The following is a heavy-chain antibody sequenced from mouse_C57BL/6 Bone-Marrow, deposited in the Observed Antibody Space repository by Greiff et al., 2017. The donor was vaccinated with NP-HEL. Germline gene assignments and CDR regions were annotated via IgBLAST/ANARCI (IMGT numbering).Heavy chain of an antibody. Sequence: EVKLVESGGGLVQPGGSLKLSCAASGFTFSSYTMSWVRQTPEKRLEWVATISGGGGNTYYPDSVKGRFTISRDNAKNTLYLQMSSLRSEDTALYYCARGWLLRQEYYFDYWGQGTTLTVSS. CDR1: GFTFSSYT. CDR3: ARGWLLRQEYYFDY. J-gene: IGHJ2*01. CDR2: ISGGGGNT. V-gene: IGHV5-9*01. D-gene: IGHD2-3*01.